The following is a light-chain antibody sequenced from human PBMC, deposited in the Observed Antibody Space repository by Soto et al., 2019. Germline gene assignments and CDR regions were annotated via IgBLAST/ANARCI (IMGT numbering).Light chain of an antibody. V-gene: IGLV2-14*01. J-gene: IGLJ2*01. CDR1: SSDVGGYNS. CDR2: DVS. CDR3: SSYTRSSTPWV. Sequence: QSALTQPASVSGSPGQSITISCTGTSSDVGGYNSVSWYQQHPGKAPKLMIYDVSNRPSGVSSRFSGSKSGNTASLTISGLQAEDEADYYCSSYTRSSTPWVFGGGTQLTVL.